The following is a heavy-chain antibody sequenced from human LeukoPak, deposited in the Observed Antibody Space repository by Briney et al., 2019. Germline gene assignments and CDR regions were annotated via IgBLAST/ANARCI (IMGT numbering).Heavy chain of an antibody. V-gene: IGHV1-69*06. J-gene: IGHJ2*01. Sequence: SVKVSCKASGGTFSSYAISWVRQAPGQGLEWMGGIIPIFGTANYAQKFQGRVTITADKSTSTAYMELSSLRSEDTAVYCCARGDLTGHWYIDLWGRGTLVTVSS. D-gene: IGHD3-16*01. CDR2: IIPIFGTA. CDR1: GGTFSSYA. CDR3: ARGDLTGHWYIDL.